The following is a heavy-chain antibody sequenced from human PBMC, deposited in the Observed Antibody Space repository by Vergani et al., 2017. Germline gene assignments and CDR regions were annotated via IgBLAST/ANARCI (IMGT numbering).Heavy chain of an antibody. CDR2: ISYDGTEK. D-gene: IGHD2-15*01. V-gene: IGHV3-30-3*01. Sequence: QVKLEESGGGVVQPGRSLRLSCAASGFSFGNYAMHWVRQAPGKGLEWVGVISYDGTEKKYADSVNGRFTISRDNSKKMMSLKMNSLRVEDTAVYYCARGGKGIIMVVPSTHLWGQGTQVSVS. J-gene: IGHJ4*02. CDR1: GFSFGNYA. CDR3: ARGGKGIIMVVPSTHL.